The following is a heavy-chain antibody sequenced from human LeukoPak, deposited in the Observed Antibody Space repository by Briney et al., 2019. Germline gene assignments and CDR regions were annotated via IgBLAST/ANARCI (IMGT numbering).Heavy chain of an antibody. CDR1: GFTFRSYW. D-gene: IGHD4-11*01. CDR3: ARDSAVTTVFGNFRYVDY. CDR2: INSDGSST. J-gene: IGHJ4*02. V-gene: IGHV3-74*01. Sequence: GWSRRLCCAASGFTFRSYWMHWVRQAPGKGLVWVSRINSDGSSTSYADSVKGRFTISRDNAKNTLYLQMNSLRAEDTAVYYCARDSAVTTVFGNFRYVDYWGQGTLVTVSS.